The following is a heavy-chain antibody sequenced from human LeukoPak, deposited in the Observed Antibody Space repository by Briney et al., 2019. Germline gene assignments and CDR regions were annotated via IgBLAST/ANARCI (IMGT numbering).Heavy chain of an antibody. V-gene: IGHV1-46*01. CDR2: INPSGGST. J-gene: IGHJ6*02. CDR3: ARERLVGYYYYGMDV. Sequence: RAASVKVSCKASGYTFTSYYMHWVRQAPGQGLEWMGIINPSGGSTSYAQKFQGRVTMTRDTSTSTVYMELSSLRSEDTAVYYCARERLVGYYYYGMDVWGQGTTVTVSS. D-gene: IGHD6-19*01. CDR1: GYTFTSYY.